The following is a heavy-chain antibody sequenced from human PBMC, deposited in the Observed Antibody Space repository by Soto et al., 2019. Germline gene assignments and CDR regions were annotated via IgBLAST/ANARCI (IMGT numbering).Heavy chain of an antibody. CDR2: TYYRSRWYN. CDR1: GDSVSSNSAA. CDR3: AGTTSHQWYYMDV. V-gene: IGHV6-1*01. D-gene: IGHD1-7*01. J-gene: IGHJ6*03. Sequence: PSQTLSLTCAISGDSVSSNSAAWNWIRQSPSRGLEWLGRTYYRSRWYNDYAVSVRSRITVNPDTSKNQFSLQLTSVTPEDTAVYYCAGTTSHQWYYMDVWGKGTTVNVSS.